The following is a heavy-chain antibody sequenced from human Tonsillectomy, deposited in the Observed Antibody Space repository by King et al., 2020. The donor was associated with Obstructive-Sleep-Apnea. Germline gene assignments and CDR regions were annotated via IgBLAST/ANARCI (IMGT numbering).Heavy chain of an antibody. Sequence: VQLVESGGGVVQPGGSLRLSCAASGCTFSSFGMHWVRQTPGKGLEGLAFIWSDGSYDYCAESVKGRFTISRENSKNMLYLQMNSLRVEDTAVYYCAKDGIPYYYGNGYDFEYWGQGTLVTVSS. CDR2: IWSDGSYD. J-gene: IGHJ4*02. CDR1: GCTFSSFG. V-gene: IGHV3-30*02. CDR3: AKDGIPYYYGNGYDFEY. D-gene: IGHD3-10*01.